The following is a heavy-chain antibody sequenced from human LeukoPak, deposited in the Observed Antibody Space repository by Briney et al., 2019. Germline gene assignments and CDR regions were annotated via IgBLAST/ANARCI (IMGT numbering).Heavy chain of an antibody. V-gene: IGHV1-18*01. CDR1: GDTFSRYG. CDR2: ISVYNGNT. J-gene: IGHJ5*02. Sequence: GASVKVSCKASGDTFSRYGISWVRQAPGQGLEWMGWISVYNGNTKYAQKLQGRVTMTTDTSTSTAYMELRSLRSDDTAVYYCARDSQPHYYGSGSYQAGNWFDPWGQGTLVTVSS. D-gene: IGHD3-10*01. CDR3: ARDSQPHYYGSGSYQAGNWFDP.